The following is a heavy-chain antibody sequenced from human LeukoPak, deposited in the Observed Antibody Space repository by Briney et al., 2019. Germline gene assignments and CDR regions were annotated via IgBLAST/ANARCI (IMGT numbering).Heavy chain of an antibody. CDR2: INPSGGSA. V-gene: IGHV1-46*01. Sequence: ASVKVSCKASGYTFTGYYMHWVRQAPGQGLEWMGIINPSGGSASYAQKFQGRVTMTRDTSTSTVYMELSSLRSEDTAVYYCARDLRGYSSRWGFFDPWGQGTLVTVSS. CDR3: ARDLRGYSSRWGFFDP. J-gene: IGHJ5*02. D-gene: IGHD6-13*01. CDR1: GYTFTGYY.